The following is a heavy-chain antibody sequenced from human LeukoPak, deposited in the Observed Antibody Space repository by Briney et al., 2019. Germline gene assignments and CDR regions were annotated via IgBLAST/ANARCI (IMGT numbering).Heavy chain of an antibody. CDR2: ISGSGGST. J-gene: IGHJ4*02. D-gene: IGHD3-22*01. V-gene: IGHV3-23*01. CDR1: GFTFSSYA. CDR3: AKDLTYYYDSSGYFGY. Sequence: GGSLRLSCAASGFTFSSYAMSWVRQAPGKGLEWVSAISGSGGSTYYADSVKGRFTISRDNSKNTLYLQMNSLRAEDMAVYYCAKDLTYYYDSSGYFGYWGQGTLVTVSS.